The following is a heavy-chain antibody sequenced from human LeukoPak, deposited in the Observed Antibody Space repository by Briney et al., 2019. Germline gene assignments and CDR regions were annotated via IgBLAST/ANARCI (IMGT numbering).Heavy chain of an antibody. V-gene: IGHV1-3*01. D-gene: IGHD3-10*01. J-gene: IGHJ4*01. CDR1: GYTFTSCA. CDR3: ARDLPREFTYYFDY. Sequence: ASVKVSCKASGYTFTSCAMHWVRQAPGQRLEWMGWINAGNGNTKYSQKFQGRVTITRDTSASTAYMELSSLRSEDTAVYYCARDLPREFTYYFDYWGHGTLVTVSS. CDR2: INAGNGNT.